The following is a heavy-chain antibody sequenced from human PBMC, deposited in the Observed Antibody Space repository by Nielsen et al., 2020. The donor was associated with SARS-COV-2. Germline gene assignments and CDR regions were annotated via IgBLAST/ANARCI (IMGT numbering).Heavy chain of an antibody. CDR3: ARHHAPNYGGSYYSRDDAFDI. CDR1: GYSFTSYW. V-gene: IGHV5-51*01. CDR2: IFPGDSET. D-gene: IGHD1-26*01. Sequence: GESLKISCKGSGYSFTSYWIVWVRQMPGKGLEWMGIIFPGDSETRYSPSFQGQVTISADRSSSTAYLQWSSLKASDTAMYYCARHHAPNYGGSYYSRDDAFDIWGHGTVVTVSS. J-gene: IGHJ3*02.